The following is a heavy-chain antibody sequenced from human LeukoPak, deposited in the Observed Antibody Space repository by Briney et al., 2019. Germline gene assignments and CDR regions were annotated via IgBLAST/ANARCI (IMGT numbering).Heavy chain of an antibody. Sequence: GGSLRLSCAASGFTFSTDAMSWVRQAPGKGLEWVSAISDNGAYMYYADSVKGRFTISRDNSKNMVYLQMNSLGAEDTATYYCAKEYHDILTGYQTTFDYWGQGTPVTVSS. CDR3: AKEYHDILTGYQTTFDY. CDR2: ISDNGAYM. D-gene: IGHD3-9*01. CDR1: GFTFSTDA. V-gene: IGHV3-23*01. J-gene: IGHJ4*02.